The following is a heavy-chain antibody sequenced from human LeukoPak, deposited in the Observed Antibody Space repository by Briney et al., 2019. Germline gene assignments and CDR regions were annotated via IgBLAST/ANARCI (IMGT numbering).Heavy chain of an antibody. J-gene: IGHJ4*02. CDR2: ISGSGDDT. CDR1: GFTFSTYA. CDR3: AKDLASGSFYFDY. V-gene: IGHV3-23*01. Sequence: GGSLRLSCAASGFTFSTYAMSWVRQAPGKGLEWVSGISGSGDDTYYADSVKGRFTISRDNSKNTLYLQMNSLRAEDTAIYHCAKDLASGSFYFDYWGQGTLVTVSS. D-gene: IGHD1-26*01.